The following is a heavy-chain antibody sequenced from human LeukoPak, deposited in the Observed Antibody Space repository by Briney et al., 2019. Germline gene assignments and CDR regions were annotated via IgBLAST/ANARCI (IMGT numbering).Heavy chain of an antibody. CDR1: GFAFDDYG. Sequence: GGSLRLSCAASGFAFDDYGMSWVRQAPGKGLEWVSGINWNGGSTGYADSVKGRFTISRDNAKNSLYLQMNSLRAEDTALYHCARVVTGLLWFGELINWGQGTLVTVSS. J-gene: IGHJ4*02. CDR3: ARVVTGLLWFGELIN. D-gene: IGHD3-10*01. CDR2: INWNGGST. V-gene: IGHV3-20*01.